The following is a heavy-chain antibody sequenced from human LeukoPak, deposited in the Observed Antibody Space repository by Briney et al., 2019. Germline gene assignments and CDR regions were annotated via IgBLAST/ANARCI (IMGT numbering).Heavy chain of an antibody. CDR1: GYTFTGHY. V-gene: IGHV1-2*02. J-gene: IGHJ4*02. CDR2: INPNSGGT. D-gene: IGHD6-19*01. Sequence: ASVKVFCKASGYTFTGHYMHWVRQAPGQGLEWMGWINPNSGGTNYAQKFQGRVTMTRDTSISTAYMELSRLRSDDTAVYYCATIGYSSGWYYFDYWGQGTLVTVSS. CDR3: ATIGYSSGWYYFDY.